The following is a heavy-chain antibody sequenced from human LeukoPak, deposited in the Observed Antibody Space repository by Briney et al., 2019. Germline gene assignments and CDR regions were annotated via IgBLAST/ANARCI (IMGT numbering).Heavy chain of an antibody. V-gene: IGHV3-7*01. Sequence: GGSLRLSCIASGFNMSDYWMSWVRQAPGKGLEWVANIKQDGSEIYSGDSLKGRFTISRDNAKNSLYLQMNSLRVEDTAVYYCAKVAKYYYGSETYYFFEHWGQGTPVTASS. D-gene: IGHD3-10*01. CDR1: GFNMSDYW. J-gene: IGHJ4*02. CDR3: AKVAKYYYGSETYYFFEH. CDR2: IKQDGSEI.